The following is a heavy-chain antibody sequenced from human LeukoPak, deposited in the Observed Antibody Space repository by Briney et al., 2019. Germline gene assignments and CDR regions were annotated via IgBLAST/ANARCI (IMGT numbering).Heavy chain of an antibody. V-gene: IGHV3-48*01. D-gene: IGHD3-16*01. Sequence: PGGSLRLSCAASGFTFSSYWMSWVRQAPGKGLEWVSYISGSSGTIYYADSMKGRFTISRDNAKNSLYLQINSLRAEDTAVYYCARRSEFGVLYYMDIWGKGTTVTVSS. J-gene: IGHJ6*03. CDR3: ARRSEFGVLYYMDI. CDR1: GFTFSSYW. CDR2: ISGSSGTI.